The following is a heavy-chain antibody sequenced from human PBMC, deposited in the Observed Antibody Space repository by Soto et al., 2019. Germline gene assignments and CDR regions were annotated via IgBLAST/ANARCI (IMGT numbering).Heavy chain of an antibody. D-gene: IGHD1-26*01. CDR2: ISASGIT. J-gene: IGHJ3*01. Sequence: PSETLSLTCTVSGGSISSYYWNWIRQSAGKGLEWIGRISASGITNYNPSLKSRINMSIDTSKNQFSLKLSSVTAADTAVYYCASAPSKPGEPIWDVFDFWGQGT. CDR1: GGSISSYY. CDR3: ASAPSKPGEPIWDVFDF. V-gene: IGHV4-4*07.